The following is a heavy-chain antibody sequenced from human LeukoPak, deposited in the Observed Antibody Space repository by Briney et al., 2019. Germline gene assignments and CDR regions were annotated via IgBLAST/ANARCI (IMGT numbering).Heavy chain of an antibody. CDR1: GFTFDDHA. Sequence: GGSLRLSCAASGFTFDDHAMHWVRQTPGKGLEWVSLISWDGGTTSYADSVKGRFTISRDNTKNSLYLQMNSLSPDDIALYYCVKDKGYLVATGIFDYWGPGSLVTVSS. D-gene: IGHD1-1*01. V-gene: IGHV3-43D*04. J-gene: IGHJ4*02. CDR2: ISWDGGTT. CDR3: VKDKGYLVATGIFDY.